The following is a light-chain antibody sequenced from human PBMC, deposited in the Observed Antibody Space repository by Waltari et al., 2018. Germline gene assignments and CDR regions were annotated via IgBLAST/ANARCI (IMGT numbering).Light chain of an antibody. V-gene: IGKV2-28*01. Sequence: DIVVTQSPLSLPVTPGEPASISCRSSQSLLYSNGYNYLDWYLQKPGQSPQLLIYLGSNRASGVPDRFSGSGSGTDFTPKISRVEAEDVGVYYCIQTLQTPLTFGGGTKVEIK. CDR2: LGS. J-gene: IGKJ4*01. CDR1: QSLLYSNGYNY. CDR3: IQTLQTPLT.